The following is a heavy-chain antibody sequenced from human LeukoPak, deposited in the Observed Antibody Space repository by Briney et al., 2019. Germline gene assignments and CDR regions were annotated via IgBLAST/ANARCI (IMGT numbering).Heavy chain of an antibody. CDR1: GFTFNDYY. D-gene: IGHD2-21*01. J-gene: IGHJ4*02. CDR2: ISSGGSTI. Sequence: GGSLRLSCAASGFTFNDYYMSWIRQAPGKGLEWVSYISSGGSTIYYADSVKGRFTISRDNAKNSLYLQMNSLRAEDTAVYYCVRDNPRCCGVIPANIDDYWGQGTLVTVSS. V-gene: IGHV3-11*04. CDR3: VRDNPRCCGVIPANIDDY.